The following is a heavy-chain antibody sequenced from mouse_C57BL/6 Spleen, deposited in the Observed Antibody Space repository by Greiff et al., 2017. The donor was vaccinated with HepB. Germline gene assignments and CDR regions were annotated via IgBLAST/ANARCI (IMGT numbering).Heavy chain of an antibody. V-gene: IGHV5-17*01. D-gene: IGHD2-2*01. CDR1: GFTFSDYG. Sequence: EVKLMESGGGLVKPGGSLKLSCAASGFTFSDYGMHWVRQAPEKGLEWVAYISSGSSTIYYADTVKGRFTISRDNAKNTLFLQMTSLRSEDTAMYYCARPGVYYGYTWFAYWGQGTLVTVSA. CDR2: ISSGSSTI. CDR3: ARPGVYYGYTWFAY. J-gene: IGHJ3*01.